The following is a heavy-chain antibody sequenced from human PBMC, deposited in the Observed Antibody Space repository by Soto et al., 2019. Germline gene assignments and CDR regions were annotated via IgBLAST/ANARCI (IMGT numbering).Heavy chain of an antibody. CDR1: GYIFVNYG. D-gene: IGHD3-16*01. V-gene: IGHV1-18*01. J-gene: IGHJ6*03. CDR3: VMVDNYVTPTPQDV. CDR2: ISPYTGNT. Sequence: QVQLVQSGDEVKKPGASVKVSCKASGYIFVNYGIAWVRQAPGQGLEWMGWISPYTGNTHSASKVQGRLTMTTDTSTSTAYMDLWSLTSDDTAVYYCVMVDNYVTPTPQDVWGKGTTVTVSS.